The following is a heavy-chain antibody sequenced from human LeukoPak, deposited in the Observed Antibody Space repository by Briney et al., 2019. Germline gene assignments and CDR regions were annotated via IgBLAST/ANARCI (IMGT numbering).Heavy chain of an antibody. V-gene: IGHV3-30*18. CDR2: ISDDGSNT. D-gene: IGHD5-18*01. Sequence: GGSLILSCTASGFTLSNFGMHWVRQAPGKGLEWVAVISDDGSNTFYADSVKGRFTISRDNSKNTLYLQLNSLRPEDTAVYYCAKDADTATIIYWYFDLWGRGTLVTVSS. CDR1: GFTLSNFG. CDR3: AKDADTATIIYWYFDL. J-gene: IGHJ2*01.